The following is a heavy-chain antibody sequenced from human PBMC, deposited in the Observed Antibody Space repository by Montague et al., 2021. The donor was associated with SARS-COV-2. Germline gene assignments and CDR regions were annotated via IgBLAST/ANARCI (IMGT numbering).Heavy chain of an antibody. CDR2: IYYSRST. V-gene: IGHV4-59*08. J-gene: IGHJ3*02. CDR3: ARRRERWSDAFDI. D-gene: IGHD2-15*01. CDR1: GGSISSYY. Sequence: ETLSLTCTVAGGSISSYYWSWIRQPPGKGLEWIGYIYYSRSTNYNPSLMSRVTISVDTSKNQLSLKVRSVTAADTAVYYCARRRERWSDAFDIWGQGTMVTVSS.